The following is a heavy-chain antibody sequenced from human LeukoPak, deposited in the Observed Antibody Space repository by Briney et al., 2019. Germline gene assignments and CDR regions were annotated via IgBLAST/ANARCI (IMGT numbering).Heavy chain of an antibody. J-gene: IGHJ4*02. Sequence: PSETLSLTCTVSAGAITSQYWSWIRQSPGKGLEFIGYINYSGSTSYNPSLKSRVAISVDTSKNQFSLKLSSVTAADTAMYFCARLSTDNVLLPGAMAYYFDCWGQGTLVTVSS. D-gene: IGHD2-2*01. CDR2: INYSGST. CDR1: AGAITSQY. CDR3: ARLSTDNVLLPGAMAYYFDC. V-gene: IGHV4-59*08.